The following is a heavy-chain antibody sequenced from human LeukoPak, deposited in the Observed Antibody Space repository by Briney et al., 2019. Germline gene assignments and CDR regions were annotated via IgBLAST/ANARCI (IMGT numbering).Heavy chain of an antibody. CDR1: GLTFSSYA. D-gene: IGHD5-24*01. CDR2: ISYDGSNK. CDR3: ARVRDSRYYFDY. Sequence: PGRSLRLSCAASGLTFSSYAMHWVRQAPGKGLEWVAVISYDGSNKYYADSVKGRFTISRDNSKNTLYLQMNSLRAEDTAVYYCARVRDSRYYFDYWGQGTLVTVSS. J-gene: IGHJ4*02. V-gene: IGHV3-30-3*01.